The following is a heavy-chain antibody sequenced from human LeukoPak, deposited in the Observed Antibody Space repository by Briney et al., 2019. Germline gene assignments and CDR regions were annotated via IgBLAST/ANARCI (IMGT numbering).Heavy chain of an antibody. CDR1: GGSFSIYY. Sequence: SETLSLTCTVSGGSFSIYYWSWFRQPDGQELEWIGTMYYTGSTYYSPSLKSRVTISVDTSMNQFSLKLTSVTAADTAVYYCASPGNHYHYMDVWGKGTTVTVSS. J-gene: IGHJ6*03. CDR2: MYYTGST. D-gene: IGHD1-14*01. V-gene: IGHV4-59*12. CDR3: ASPGNHYHYMDV.